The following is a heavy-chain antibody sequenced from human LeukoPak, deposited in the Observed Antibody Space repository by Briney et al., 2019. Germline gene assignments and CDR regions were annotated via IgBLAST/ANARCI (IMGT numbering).Heavy chain of an antibody. Sequence: GGSLRLSCVASGFTFRTYWMHWVRQAPGKGLLWVSRINDDGSSTNYADSVKGRFTNSRDNAKNSLYLQMNSLRAEDTAVYYCARGGGPYYYDSSGYYSPGESAFDIWGQGTLVTVSS. CDR2: INDDGSST. J-gene: IGHJ3*02. CDR1: GFTFRTYW. D-gene: IGHD3-22*01. CDR3: ARGGGPYYYDSSGYYSPGESAFDI. V-gene: IGHV3-74*01.